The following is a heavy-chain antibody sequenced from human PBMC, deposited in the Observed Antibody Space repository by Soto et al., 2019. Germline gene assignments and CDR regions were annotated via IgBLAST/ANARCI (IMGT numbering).Heavy chain of an antibody. CDR1: GYTFTSYA. D-gene: IGHD6-19*01. J-gene: IGHJ4*02. Sequence: QVQLVQSGAEVKKPGASVKVSCKASGYTFTSYAMQWVRQAPGQRLEWMGWINAGNGNTKYSQKFQGRVTITTDTSASTYYMELSSLRSEDTAVYYCARDLGGWTDYWGQGTLVIVSS. V-gene: IGHV1-3*01. CDR2: INAGNGNT. CDR3: ARDLGGWTDY.